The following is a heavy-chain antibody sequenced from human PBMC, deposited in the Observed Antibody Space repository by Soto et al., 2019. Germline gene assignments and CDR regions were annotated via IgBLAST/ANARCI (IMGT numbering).Heavy chain of an antibody. Sequence: ASVKVSCKASGYTFTSYGIHWVRQAPGQRLEWMGWINAANGDTKYSPKFQGRVTITRDTSASTAYMELSSLRSEDTAVYYCVRRHVSATGIDWFDPWGQGTLVTV. J-gene: IGHJ5*02. CDR2: INAANGDT. CDR1: GYTFTSYG. V-gene: IGHV1-3*01. D-gene: IGHD6-13*01. CDR3: VRRHVSATGIDWFDP.